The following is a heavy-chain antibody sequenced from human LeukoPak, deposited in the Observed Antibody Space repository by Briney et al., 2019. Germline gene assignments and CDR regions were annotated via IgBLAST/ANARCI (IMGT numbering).Heavy chain of an antibody. CDR1: GGSISSSSYY. Sequence: PSETLSLTCTVSGGSISSSSYYWGWIRQPPGKGLEWIGSIYYSGSTYYNPSLKSRVTISVDTSKNQFSLKLSSVTAADTAVYYCARRLDYYGPADYYYYMDVWGKGTTVTVSS. J-gene: IGHJ6*03. D-gene: IGHD3-10*01. CDR2: IYYSGST. CDR3: ARRLDYYGPADYYYYMDV. V-gene: IGHV4-39*01.